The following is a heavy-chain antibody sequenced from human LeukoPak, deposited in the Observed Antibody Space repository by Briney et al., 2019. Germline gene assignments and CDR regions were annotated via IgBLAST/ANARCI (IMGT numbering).Heavy chain of an antibody. V-gene: IGHV3-48*01. CDR1: GFTFRSYS. D-gene: IGHD3-3*01. CDR2: ISSSSSTI. Sequence: GGSLRLSCAASGFTFRSYSMNWVRQAPGKGLEWVSYISSSSSTIYYADSVKGRFTISRDNAKNSLYLQMNSLRAEDTAVYYCARTYFGVVIPADAFDIWGQGTMVTVSS. CDR3: ARTYFGVVIPADAFDI. J-gene: IGHJ3*02.